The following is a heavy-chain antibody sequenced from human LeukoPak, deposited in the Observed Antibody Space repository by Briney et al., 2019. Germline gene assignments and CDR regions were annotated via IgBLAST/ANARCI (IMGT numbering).Heavy chain of an antibody. CDR2: ISSSSSTI. CDR3: ARAGIVVVIAHFDY. D-gene: IGHD2-21*01. CDR1: GFTFSSYS. V-gene: IGHV3-48*01. Sequence: PGGSLRLSCAASGFTFSSYSMNWVRQAPGKGLEWVSYISSSSSTIYYAYSVKGRFTISRDNAKNSLYLQMNSLRAEDTAVYYCARAGIVVVIAHFDYWGQGTLVTVSS. J-gene: IGHJ4*02.